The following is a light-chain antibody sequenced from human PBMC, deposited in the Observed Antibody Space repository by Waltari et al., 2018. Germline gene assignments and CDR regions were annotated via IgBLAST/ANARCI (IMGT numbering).Light chain of an antibody. CDR1: QGIRTD. V-gene: IGKV1-17*01. J-gene: IGKJ1*01. CDR2: GAS. Sequence: DIQMTQSPSSLSASVGDRITITCRASQGIRTDLGWYQQKPGKAPKRLIYGASTLQSGVPSRFSGSGSGTEFTLTVSSLQPEDFATYYCLQFNSYPWTFGQGTKVEIK. CDR3: LQFNSYPWT.